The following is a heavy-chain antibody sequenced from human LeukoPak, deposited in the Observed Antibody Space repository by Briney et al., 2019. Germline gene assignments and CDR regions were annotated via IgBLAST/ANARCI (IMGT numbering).Heavy chain of an antibody. CDR1: GGSISNNGYF. V-gene: IGHV4-39*01. CDR3: ARSQYNYRGDY. CDR2: IYYSGRT. D-gene: IGHD1-1*01. J-gene: IGHJ4*02. Sequence: SETLSLTCTVSGGSISNNGYFWGWIRQPPGKGLEWIGSIYYSGRTFYNPSLQSRVAISVDTSKNQFSLNLSSVTAADAAVYYCARSQYNYRGDYWGQGILVIVSS.